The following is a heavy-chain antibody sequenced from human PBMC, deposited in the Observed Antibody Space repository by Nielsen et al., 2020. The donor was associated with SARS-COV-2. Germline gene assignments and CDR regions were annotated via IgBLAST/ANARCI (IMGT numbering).Heavy chain of an antibody. D-gene: IGHD2-15*01. CDR3: ARGGRYYYYGMDV. CDR1: GGSFSGYY. CDR2: INHSGST. Sequence: SETLSLTCAVYGGSFSGYYWSWIRQPPGKGLEWIGEINHSGSTNYNPSLKSRVTISVDTSKSQFSLKLSPVTAADTAVYYCARGGRYYYYGMDVWGQGTTVTVSS. V-gene: IGHV4-34*01. J-gene: IGHJ6*02.